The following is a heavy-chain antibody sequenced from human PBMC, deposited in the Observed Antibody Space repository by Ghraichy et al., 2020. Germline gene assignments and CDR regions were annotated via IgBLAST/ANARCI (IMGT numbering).Heavy chain of an antibody. J-gene: IGHJ3*02. V-gene: IGHV3-48*02. CDR2: ISSSRSIV. Sequence: GGSLRLSCAASGFTFSSYSMNWVRQAPGKGLEWVSYISSSRSIVYYADSVKGRFTISRDNAKNSLYLQMNSLRDEDTAVYYCASDNSRDDAFDIWGQGTMVTVSS. D-gene: IGHD4-23*01. CDR1: GFTFSSYS. CDR3: ASDNSRDDAFDI.